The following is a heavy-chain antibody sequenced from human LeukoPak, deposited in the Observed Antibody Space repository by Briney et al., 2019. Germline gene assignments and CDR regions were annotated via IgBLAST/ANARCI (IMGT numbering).Heavy chain of an antibody. CDR2: INHSGST. Sequence: PSETLSLTCAVYGGSFSGYYWSWIRQPPGKGLEWIGEINHSGSTNYNPSLKSRVTISVDTSKNQFSLKLSSVTAADTAVYYCARGRMVRGVIGCYYYYGMDVWGQGTTVTVSS. V-gene: IGHV4-34*01. CDR1: GGSFSGYY. J-gene: IGHJ6*02. CDR3: ARGRMVRGVIGCYYYYGMDV. D-gene: IGHD3-10*01.